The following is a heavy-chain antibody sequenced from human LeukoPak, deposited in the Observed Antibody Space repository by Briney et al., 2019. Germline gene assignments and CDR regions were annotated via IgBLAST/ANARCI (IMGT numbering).Heavy chain of an antibody. CDR3: ARSSVSGAWFGGDEFDY. CDR1: GYTFTGYY. Sequence: VASVKVSCKASGYTFTGYYMQWVRQAPGQGLEWMGWINPNSGGTNYAQKFQGRVTMTRDTSISTAYMELSRLRSDDTAVYYCARSSVSGAWFGGDEFDYWGQGTLVTVSS. V-gene: IGHV1-2*02. J-gene: IGHJ4*02. D-gene: IGHD3-10*01. CDR2: INPNSGGT.